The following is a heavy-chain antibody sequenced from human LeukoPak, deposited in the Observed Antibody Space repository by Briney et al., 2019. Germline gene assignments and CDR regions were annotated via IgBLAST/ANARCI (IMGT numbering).Heavy chain of an antibody. CDR2: ISSSSSTI. Sequence: GGSLSLSCAASGFTFSSYSMNWVRQAPGKGVEGVSYISSSSSTIYYADSVKGRFTISRDNAKNSLYLQMNSLRAEDTAVYYCATLPSGSRFDYWGQGTLVTVSS. V-gene: IGHV3-48*01. D-gene: IGHD3-22*01. CDR3: ATLPSGSRFDY. CDR1: GFTFSSYS. J-gene: IGHJ4*02.